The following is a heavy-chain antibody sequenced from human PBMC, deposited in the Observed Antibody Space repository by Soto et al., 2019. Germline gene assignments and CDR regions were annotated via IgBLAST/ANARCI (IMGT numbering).Heavy chain of an antibody. CDR2: ISGSGVST. Sequence: EVQLLESGGGLVQPGGSLRLSCGASQFTFSTYAMSWVRQAPGKGLDWVSAISGSGVSTYYADSVKGRFTISRDNSKNTLYLHMNSLRAEDTAVYYCAKGRSSSWYPTANRFDPWGQGTLVTVSS. V-gene: IGHV3-23*01. J-gene: IGHJ5*02. CDR3: AKGRSSSWYPTANRFDP. CDR1: QFTFSTYA. D-gene: IGHD6-13*01.